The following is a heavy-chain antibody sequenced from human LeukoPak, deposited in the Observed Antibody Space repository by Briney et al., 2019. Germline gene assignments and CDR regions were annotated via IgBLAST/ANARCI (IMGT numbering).Heavy chain of an antibody. Sequence: GGSLRLSCAASGFTFDDYTMHWVRQAPGKGLEWVSLISWDGGSTYYADSVKGRFTISRDNSKNSLYLQMNSLRTEDTALYYCAKDSGYSSSGYMDVWGKGTTVTVSS. J-gene: IGHJ6*03. CDR3: AKDSGYSSSGYMDV. D-gene: IGHD6-6*01. V-gene: IGHV3-43*01. CDR1: GFTFDDYT. CDR2: ISWDGGST.